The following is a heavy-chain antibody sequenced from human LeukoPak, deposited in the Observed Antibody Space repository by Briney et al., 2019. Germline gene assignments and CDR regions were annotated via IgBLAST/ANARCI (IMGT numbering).Heavy chain of an antibody. J-gene: IGHJ4*02. Sequence: GGSLRLSCAAPGFTFSSYSMNWVRQAPGKGLEWVGRIKPKTDGETTEYAAPVKGRFSISRDDSKNMLYLQMNSLKTEDTAVYYCITPLPYSAQGGQGTLVTVSS. D-gene: IGHD2-21*01. V-gene: IGHV3-15*07. CDR3: ITPLPYSAQ. CDR1: GFTFSSYS. CDR2: IKPKTDGETT.